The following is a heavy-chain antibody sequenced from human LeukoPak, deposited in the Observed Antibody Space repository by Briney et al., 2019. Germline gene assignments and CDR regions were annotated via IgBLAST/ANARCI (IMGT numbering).Heavy chain of an antibody. CDR1: WHTFPRFD. CDR3: ARADSSGWLSVWYYYGMDV. CDR2: VNPNSGNT. J-gene: IGHJ6*02. V-gene: IGHV1-8*01. Sequence: APSKGSCKASWHTFPRFDINLGGQATGQGLEWMGWVNPNSGNTGYAQKFQGRVTMTRNTSISTAYMELSSLRSEDTAVYYCARADSSGWLSVWYYYGMDVWGQGTTVTVSS. D-gene: IGHD6-19*01.